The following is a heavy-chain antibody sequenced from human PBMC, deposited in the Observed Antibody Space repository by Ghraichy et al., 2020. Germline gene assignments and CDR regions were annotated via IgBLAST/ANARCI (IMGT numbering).Heavy chain of an antibody. CDR2: IYYSGST. V-gene: IGHV4-59*01. J-gene: IGHJ6*02. CDR3: ARGRGYSYKGVYGMDV. Sequence: SETLSLTCTVSGGSISSYYWSWIRQPPGKGLEWIGFIYYSGSTNYNPSLKSRVTISVDTSKNQFSLKLSSVTAADTAVYYCARGRGYSYKGVYGMDVWGQGTTVTLSS. CDR1: GGSISSYY. D-gene: IGHD5-18*01.